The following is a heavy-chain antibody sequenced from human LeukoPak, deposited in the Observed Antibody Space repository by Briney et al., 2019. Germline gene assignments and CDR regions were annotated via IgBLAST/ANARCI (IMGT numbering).Heavy chain of an antibody. CDR2: MSQSGST. Sequence: SETLSLTCTVSGGSIYSSNWWSWVRQPPGKGLEWIGEMSQSGSTHYDPSLTGRVTISVDKSNNQFSLTLNSATAADTAVYYCARVLVATIRGFDYWGQGTLVTVSS. CDR1: GGSIYSSNW. J-gene: IGHJ4*02. D-gene: IGHD5-12*01. CDR3: ARVLVATIRGFDY. V-gene: IGHV4-4*02.